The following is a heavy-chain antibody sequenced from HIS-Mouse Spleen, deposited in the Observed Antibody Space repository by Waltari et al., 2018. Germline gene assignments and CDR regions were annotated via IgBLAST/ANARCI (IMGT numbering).Heavy chain of an antibody. V-gene: IGHV3-53*02. Sequence: EVQLVETGGGLIQPGGSLRLSCAASGFTVSRTDLSWVRQAPGKGLEWVSVIYSGGSTYYADSVKGRFTISRDNSKNTLYLQMNSLRAEDTAVYYCARDGGYSSSWYAFDIWGQGTMVTVSS. CDR2: IYSGGST. CDR1: GFTVSRTD. CDR3: ARDGGYSSSWYAFDI. J-gene: IGHJ3*02. D-gene: IGHD6-13*01.